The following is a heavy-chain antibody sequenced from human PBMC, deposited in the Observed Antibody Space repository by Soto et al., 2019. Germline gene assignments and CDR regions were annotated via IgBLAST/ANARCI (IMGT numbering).Heavy chain of an antibody. D-gene: IGHD3-3*01. CDR2: ISNIGGS. V-gene: IGHV3-23*01. Sequence: EVQVLESGGGLVQPGGSLRLSCAASGFTFSTYAMSWVRQAPGKGLEWVSTISNIGGSYYADSMKGRFTISRDSSRNTLYLQMNSLRAEDTAVYYCAKGWGNDFWSGYDDYWGQGTLVTVSS. CDR1: GFTFSTYA. CDR3: AKGWGNDFWSGYDDY. J-gene: IGHJ4*02.